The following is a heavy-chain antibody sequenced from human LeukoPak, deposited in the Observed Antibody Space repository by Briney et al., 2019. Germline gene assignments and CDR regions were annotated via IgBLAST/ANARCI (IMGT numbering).Heavy chain of an antibody. Sequence: GGSLRLSCVVSGFTFSAYWMSWVRQAPGKGLEWVANIKQDGSKRNYVDSVKGRFTISRDNAKNSLYLQMNSLRDEDTAVYYCAKDLEDCSSTSCYTVGVFDYWGQGTLVTVSS. CDR1: GFTFSAYW. D-gene: IGHD2-2*02. CDR3: AKDLEDCSSTSCYTVGVFDY. J-gene: IGHJ4*02. V-gene: IGHV3-7*01. CDR2: IKQDGSKR.